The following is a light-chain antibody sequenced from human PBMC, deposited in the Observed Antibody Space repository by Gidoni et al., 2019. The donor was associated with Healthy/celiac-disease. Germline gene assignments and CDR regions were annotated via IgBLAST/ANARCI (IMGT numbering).Light chain of an antibody. V-gene: IGKV4-1*01. CDR1: QSVLYSSNNKNY. Sequence: GSLGERATINCKSSQSVLYSSNNKNYLAWYQQKPGQPPKLLIYWASTRESGVPDRFSGSGSGTDFTLTISSLQAEDVAVYYCQQYYSTPLTFGGGTKVEIK. J-gene: IGKJ4*01. CDR3: QQYYSTPLT. CDR2: WAS.